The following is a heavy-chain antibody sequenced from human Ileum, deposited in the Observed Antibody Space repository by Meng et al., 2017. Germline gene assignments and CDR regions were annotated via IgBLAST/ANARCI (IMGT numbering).Heavy chain of an antibody. Sequence: QVQLQESGPGLVKPSQTLFSTCSVSGGSFSSDNYYWTWIRQTPGKGLEWIGLTYYNGSPFYNPSLRSRVTISVDTSKDQFSLKLTSVTAADTAVYYCARERRHYYGSGSFDYWGQGILVTVSS. CDR1: GGSFSSDNYY. D-gene: IGHD3-10*01. V-gene: IGHV4-30-4*01. J-gene: IGHJ4*02. CDR2: TYYNGSP. CDR3: ARERRHYYGSGSFDY.